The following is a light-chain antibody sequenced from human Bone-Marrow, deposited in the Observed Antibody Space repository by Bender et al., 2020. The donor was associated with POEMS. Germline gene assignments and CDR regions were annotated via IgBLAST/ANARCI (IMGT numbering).Light chain of an antibody. Sequence: QSALTQPASVSGSPGQSITISCTGTGSDVGGYNYVSWYQQHAGKVPKLMIYDVSKRPSGVSNRFSGSKSGNTASLTISGLQTEDEADYYCSSYTSSSTLWVFGGGTKLTVL. CDR3: SSYTSSSTLWV. CDR2: DVS. J-gene: IGLJ3*02. V-gene: IGLV2-14*01. CDR1: GSDVGGYNY.